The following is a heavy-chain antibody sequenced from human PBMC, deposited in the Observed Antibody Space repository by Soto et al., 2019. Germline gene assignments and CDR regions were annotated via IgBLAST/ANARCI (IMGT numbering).Heavy chain of an antibody. CDR2: ISYDGSNK. Sequence: LRLSCAASGFTFSSYGMHWVRQAPGKGLEWVAVISYDGSNKYYADSVKGRFTISRDNSKNTLYLQMNSLRAEDTAVYYCAKETRTYYYGSESYSKGPYYYYGMDVWGQGTTVTVSS. CDR1: GFTFSSYG. V-gene: IGHV3-30*18. J-gene: IGHJ6*02. CDR3: AKETRTYYYGSESYSKGPYYYYGMDV. D-gene: IGHD3-10*01.